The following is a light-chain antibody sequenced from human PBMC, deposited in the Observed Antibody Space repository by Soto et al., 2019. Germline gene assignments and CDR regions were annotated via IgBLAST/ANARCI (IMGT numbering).Light chain of an antibody. V-gene: IGKV3-15*01. Sequence: EIVMTQSPATLSVSPGERATLSCSASQSVSSNLAWYQQKPGQAPRLLIYGASTRATGIPARFSGSGSGTEFTLTISSLQSEDVAVYSCQQYNNWPPWTCGRGTKVEIK. CDR3: QQYNNWPPWT. CDR1: QSVSSN. CDR2: GAS. J-gene: IGKJ1*01.